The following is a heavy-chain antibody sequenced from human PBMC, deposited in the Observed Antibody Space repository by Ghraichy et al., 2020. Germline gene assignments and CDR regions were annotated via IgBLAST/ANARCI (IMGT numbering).Heavy chain of an antibody. V-gene: IGHV1-18*01. CDR3: ARDRPGYYDYIWGSPTALGGFDY. Sequence: ASVKVSCKASGYTFTSYGISWVRQAPGQGLEWMGWISAYNGNTNYAQKLQGIVTMTTDTSTSTAYMELRSLRSDDTAVYYCARDRPGYYDYIWGSPTALGGFDYWGQGTLVTVSS. CDR2: ISAYNGNT. D-gene: IGHD3-16*01. CDR1: GYTFTSYG. J-gene: IGHJ4*02.